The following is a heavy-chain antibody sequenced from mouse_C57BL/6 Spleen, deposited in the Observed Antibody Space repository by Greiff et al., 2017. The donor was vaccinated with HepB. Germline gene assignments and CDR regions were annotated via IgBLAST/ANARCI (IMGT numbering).Heavy chain of an antibody. D-gene: IGHD1-1*01. J-gene: IGHJ2*01. Sequence: QVQLQQSGAELVMPGASVKLSCKASGYTFTSYWMHWVKQRPGQGLEWIGEIDPSDSYTNYNQKFKGKSTLTVDKSSSTAYMQLSSLTSEDSAVYYCARSVNYYGSRFDYWGQGTTLTVSS. CDR2: IDPSDSYT. V-gene: IGHV1-69*01. CDR1: GYTFTSYW. CDR3: ARSVNYYGSRFDY.